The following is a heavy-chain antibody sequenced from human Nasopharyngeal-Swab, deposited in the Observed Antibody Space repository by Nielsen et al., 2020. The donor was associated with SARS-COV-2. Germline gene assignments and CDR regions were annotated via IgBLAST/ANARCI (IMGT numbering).Heavy chain of an antibody. CDR2: ISYDGVKK. CDR3: AKDHQLIRNYYYYDMDV. Sequence: VRQAPGKGLEWMAVISYDGVKKFYADSVKGRFTLSRDNSKNTLYLQMNSLRTEDTAVYYCAKDHQLIRNYYYYDMDVWGQGTTVIVSS. J-gene: IGHJ6*02. V-gene: IGHV3-30*18. D-gene: IGHD2-8*01.